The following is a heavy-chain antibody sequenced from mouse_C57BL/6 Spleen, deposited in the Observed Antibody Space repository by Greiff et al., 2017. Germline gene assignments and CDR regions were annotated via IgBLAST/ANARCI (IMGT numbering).Heavy chain of an antibody. CDR2: IYPGDGDT. CDR3: ARGPYGSYFDY. CDR1: GYAFSSYW. D-gene: IGHD1-1*01. J-gene: IGHJ2*01. V-gene: IGHV1-80*01. Sequence: VQLVESGAELVKPGASVKISCKASGYAFSSYWMNWVKQRPGKGLEWIGQIYPGDGDTNYNGKFKGKATLTADKSSSTAYMQLSSLTSEDSAVYFCARGPYGSYFDYWGQGTTLTVSS.